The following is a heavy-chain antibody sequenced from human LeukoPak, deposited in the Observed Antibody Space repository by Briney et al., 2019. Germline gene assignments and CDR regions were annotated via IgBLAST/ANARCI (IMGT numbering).Heavy chain of an antibody. CDR1: GFTFSTNA. V-gene: IGHV3-64*02. D-gene: IGHD3-3*01. Sequence: GGSLRLSCEASGFTFSTNAIRWVRQAPGQGLQYVSAISGNGGSTYYADSVKDRFTISRDNSKNTVYLQMGSLRAEDMAVYYCARVKYNDFWSGYSPPDYWGQGTLVTVSS. J-gene: IGHJ4*02. CDR3: ARVKYNDFWSGYSPPDY. CDR2: ISGNGGST.